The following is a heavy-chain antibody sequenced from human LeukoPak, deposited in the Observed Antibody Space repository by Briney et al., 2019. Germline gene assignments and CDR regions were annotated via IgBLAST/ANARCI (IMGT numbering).Heavy chain of an antibody. V-gene: IGHV4-59*12. CDR1: GGSISSYY. Sequence: ETLSLTCTVSGGSISSYYWSWIRQPPGKGLEWIGYIYYSGSTNYNPSLKSRVTMSVDTSKNQFSLKLSSVTAADTAVYYCAVQIPYYYGSGGAFDYWGQGTLVTVSS. J-gene: IGHJ4*02. CDR2: IYYSGST. D-gene: IGHD3-10*01. CDR3: AVQIPYYYGSGGAFDY.